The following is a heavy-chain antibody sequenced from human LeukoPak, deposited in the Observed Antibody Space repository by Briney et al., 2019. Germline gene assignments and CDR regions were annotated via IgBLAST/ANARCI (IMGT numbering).Heavy chain of an antibody. CDR2: IYYSGST. CDR3: ARYCGGDCNSSAFDF. J-gene: IGHJ3*01. V-gene: IGHV4-59*01. Sequence: PSETLSLTCTVSGGSISSYYWSWIRQPPGKGLEWIGYIYYSGSTNYNPSLKSRVTISVDTSKNQFSLKLSSVTAADTAVYYCARYCGGDCNSSAFDFWGQGTMVTVSS. D-gene: IGHD2-21*02. CDR1: GGSISSYY.